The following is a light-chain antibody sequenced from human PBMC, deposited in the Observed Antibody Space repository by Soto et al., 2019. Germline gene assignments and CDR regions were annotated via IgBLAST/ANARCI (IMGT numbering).Light chain of an antibody. CDR2: EVR. V-gene: IGLV2-14*01. Sequence: QSALTQPASVSGSPGQSITISCTGTSSDVGGYNYVSWYQQHPGKAPKLMIYEVRKRPSGVSNRFSGSKSGNTASLTISGLQAEDEADYYCSSFTSINTWVFGGGAKVTVL. CDR1: SSDVGGYNY. J-gene: IGLJ3*02. CDR3: SSFTSINTWV.